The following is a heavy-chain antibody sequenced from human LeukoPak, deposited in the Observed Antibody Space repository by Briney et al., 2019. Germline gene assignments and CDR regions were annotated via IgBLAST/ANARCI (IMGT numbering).Heavy chain of an antibody. CDR1: GGSISSSSDY. J-gene: IGHJ4*02. CDR3: TGGAWELLRAGDY. CDR2: IYYSGST. V-gene: IGHV4-39*01. Sequence: SETLSLTCTVSGGSISSSSDYWGWIRQPPGKGLEWIGSIYYSGSTYYNPSLKSRVTISVDTSKNQFSLKLSCVACAETAGYFFTGGAWELLRAGDYWGRGTLVTVSS. D-gene: IGHD1-26*01.